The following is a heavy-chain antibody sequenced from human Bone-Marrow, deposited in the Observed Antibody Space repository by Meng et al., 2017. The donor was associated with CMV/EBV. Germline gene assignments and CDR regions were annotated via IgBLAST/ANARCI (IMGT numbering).Heavy chain of an antibody. CDR2: INSDGSST. V-gene: IGHV3-74*01. Sequence: GESLKISCAASGFTFNKYWMHWVRQAPGKGLVWVSRINSDGSSTTYADSVKGRFTISRDNTKNTLNLQMNSLRAEDTAVYYCARVNLQWFGELRVYFDYWGQGTRVTGSS. D-gene: IGHD3-10*01. CDR1: GFTFNKYW. J-gene: IGHJ4*02. CDR3: ARVNLQWFGELRVYFDY.